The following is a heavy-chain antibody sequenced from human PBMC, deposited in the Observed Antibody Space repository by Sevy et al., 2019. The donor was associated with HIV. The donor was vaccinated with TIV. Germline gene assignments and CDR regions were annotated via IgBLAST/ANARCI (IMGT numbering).Heavy chain of an antibody. V-gene: IGHV3-23*01. D-gene: IGHD2-8*01. J-gene: IGHJ4*02. CDR2: LSFGCYEI. CDR1: GFTFSKYS. Sequence: GGSLRLSCAASGFTFSKYSMSWVRQPPGNGLEWVSTLSFGCYEINYADSVKDRFTISRDNSKSSVYLQMNNLRPEDTAVYYCAREGCTKPHDYWGQGTMVTVSS. CDR3: AREGCTKPHDY.